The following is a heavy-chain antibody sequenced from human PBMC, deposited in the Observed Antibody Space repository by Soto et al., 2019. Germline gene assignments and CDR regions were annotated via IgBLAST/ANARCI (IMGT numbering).Heavy chain of an antibody. CDR2: IIPILGTA. CDR1: GGTFSSYA. V-gene: IGHV1-69*06. D-gene: IGHD3-22*01. Sequence: ASVQVSCKASGGTFSSYAISWLRQARRKGLEWMGGIIPILGTANYAQKFQGRAAITADKYTSTAYMELSSLRSEDTAGYYCARFDYDSSGYHYDYYGMDVWGQGTTVTVSS. CDR3: ARFDYDSSGYHYDYYGMDV. J-gene: IGHJ6*02.